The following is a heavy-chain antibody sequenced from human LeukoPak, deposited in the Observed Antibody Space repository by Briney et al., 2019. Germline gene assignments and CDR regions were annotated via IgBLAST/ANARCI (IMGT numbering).Heavy chain of an antibody. CDR1: GGSISSYY. J-gene: IGHJ3*02. Sequence: SETLSLTCTVSGGSISSYYWSWIRQPAGKGLEWIGRIYTSGSTNYNPSLRSRVTMSVDTSKNQFSLKLSSVTAADTAVYYCARDIGTLGSSGEPFDIWGQGTMVTVSS. D-gene: IGHD6-6*01. V-gene: IGHV4-4*07. CDR2: IYTSGST. CDR3: ARDIGTLGSSGEPFDI.